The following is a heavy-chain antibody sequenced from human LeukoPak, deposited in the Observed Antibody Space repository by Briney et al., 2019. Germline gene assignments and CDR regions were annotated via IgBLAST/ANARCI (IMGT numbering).Heavy chain of an antibody. J-gene: IGHJ5*02. V-gene: IGHV1-69*04. CDR3: ANSKVGVVVEDWFDP. Sequence: GASVKVSCKASGGTFSSYAISWVRQAPGQGLEWMGRIIPILGIANYAQKFQGRVTITADKSTSTAYMELSSLRSEDTAVYYCANSKVGVVVEDWFDPWGQGTLVTVSS. CDR2: IIPILGIA. D-gene: IGHD2-15*01. CDR1: GGTFSSYA.